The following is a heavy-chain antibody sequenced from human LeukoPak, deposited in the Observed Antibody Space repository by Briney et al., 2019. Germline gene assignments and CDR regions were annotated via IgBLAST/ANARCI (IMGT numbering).Heavy chain of an antibody. V-gene: IGHV1-2*02. Sequence: VASVKVSCKASGYTFTSYYMHWVRQAPGQGLEWMGWINPKSDGTKYAQNFQGRVTMTWDTSISTAYMEVSRLTSDDTAMFYCARDPPGTTAFDLWGQGTMVTVSS. D-gene: IGHD1-1*01. J-gene: IGHJ3*01. CDR3: ARDPPGTTAFDL. CDR1: GYTFTSYY. CDR2: INPKSDGT.